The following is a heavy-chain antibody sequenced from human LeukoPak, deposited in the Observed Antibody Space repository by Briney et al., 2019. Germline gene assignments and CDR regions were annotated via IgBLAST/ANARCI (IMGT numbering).Heavy chain of an antibody. V-gene: IGHV3-64*01. J-gene: IGHJ4*02. D-gene: IGHD2-2*01. Sequence: GGSLRLSCAASGFPFSSYAMHWVRQAPGKGLEYVSAISSNGGSTSYANSVEGRFTISRDNSKNTLYLQMGSLRAEDMAVYYCARSSIVVVSILGYWGQGTLVTVSS. CDR2: ISSNGGST. CDR1: GFPFSSYA. CDR3: ARSSIVVVSILGY.